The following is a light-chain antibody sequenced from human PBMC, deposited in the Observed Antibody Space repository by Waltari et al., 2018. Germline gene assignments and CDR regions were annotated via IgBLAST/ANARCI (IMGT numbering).Light chain of an antibody. CDR1: SSDVGGYNY. V-gene: IGLV2-14*01. CDR3: SSYTSSSHVV. J-gene: IGLJ2*01. CDR2: EVS. Sequence: QSALTQPASVSGSPGQSITISCTGTSSDVGGYNYVSWYQQHPGKAPKLMIYEVSNRPSGVSNRFSGSKSGNTASLTISWLQAEDEADYYCSSYTSSSHVVFGGGTKLTVL.